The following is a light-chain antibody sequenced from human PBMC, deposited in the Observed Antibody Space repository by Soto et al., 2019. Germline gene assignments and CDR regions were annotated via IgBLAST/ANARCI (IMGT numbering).Light chain of an antibody. CDR2: DAT. J-gene: IGKJ1*01. CDR3: QQYKSYPVT. Sequence: DIQMTQSPSTLSASVGDRVTITCRASQSISSWLAWYQQKPGKAPKLLIYDATSLQSGVPSRFRGSRSGTEFTLTISSLQPDDFTIDYCQQYKSYPVTFGQGTKVEIK. V-gene: IGKV1-5*01. CDR1: QSISSW.